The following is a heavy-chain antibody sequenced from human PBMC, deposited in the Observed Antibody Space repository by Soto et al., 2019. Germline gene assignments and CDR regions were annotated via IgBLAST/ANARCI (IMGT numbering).Heavy chain of an antibody. CDR1: GYTFTSYG. V-gene: IGHV1-18*01. J-gene: IGHJ5*02. Sequence: GASVKVSCKASGYTFTSYGISWVRQAPGQGLEWMGWISAYNGNTNYAQKLQGRVTMTTDTSTSTAYMELRSLRSDDTAVYYCARDKVRVSGLGAGLNWFDPWGQGTLVTVSS. CDR2: ISAYNGNT. D-gene: IGHD3-16*01. CDR3: ARDKVRVSGLGAGLNWFDP.